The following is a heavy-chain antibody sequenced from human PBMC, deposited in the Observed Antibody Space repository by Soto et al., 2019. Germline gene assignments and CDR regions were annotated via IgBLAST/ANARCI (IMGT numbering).Heavy chain of an antibody. CDR3: ALGRGRPYYFDY. CDR1: RYTFTSYD. V-gene: IGHV1-46*03. J-gene: IGHJ4*02. D-gene: IGHD1-26*01. CDR2: INPSGGST. Sequence: GASVKVSCKSSRYTFTSYDVHWVRQAPGQGLEWMGLINPSGGSTSYGQTFQGRVTMTRDTSTSTVYMELSSLKSEDTAIYFCALGRGRPYYFDYWGQGTLVTVSS.